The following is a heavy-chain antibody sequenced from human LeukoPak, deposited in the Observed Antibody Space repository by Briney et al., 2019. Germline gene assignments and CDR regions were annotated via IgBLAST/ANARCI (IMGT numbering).Heavy chain of an antibody. CDR1: GYSFTSQA. D-gene: IGHD4-23*01. CDR3: VGAETSVGYFDY. CDR2: VNTTTGNP. V-gene: IGHV7-4-1*02. J-gene: IGHJ4*02. Sequence: ASVKVSCKASGYSFTSQAINWVRQAPGQGLQWMGWVNTTTGNPTYAQGFPGRFVFSFDTSVSTAYLQISSLKAEDTAVYYCVGAETSVGYFDYWGQGTLVTVSS.